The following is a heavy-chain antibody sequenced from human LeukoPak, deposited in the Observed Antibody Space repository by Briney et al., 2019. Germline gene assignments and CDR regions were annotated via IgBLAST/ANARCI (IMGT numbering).Heavy chain of an antibody. V-gene: IGHV1-18*01. J-gene: IGHJ5*02. CDR3: ARFGVVVVADNWFDP. Sequence: ASVKVSCKASGYTFTSYGISWVRQAPGQGLEWMGWISAYNGNTNYAQKLQGRVTMTTDTSTSTAYMELRSLRSDDTAVYYRARFGVVVVADNWFDPWGQGTLVTVSS. CDR2: ISAYNGNT. CDR1: GYTFTSYG. D-gene: IGHD2-15*01.